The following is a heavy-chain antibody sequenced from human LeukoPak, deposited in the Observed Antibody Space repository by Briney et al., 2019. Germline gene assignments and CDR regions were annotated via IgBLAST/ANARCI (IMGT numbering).Heavy chain of an antibody. D-gene: IGHD4-11*01. CDR1: GYTFTSYG. J-gene: IGHJ4*02. CDR3: ARASRHDYLAHLFDY. Sequence: ASVKVSCKASGYTFTSYGISWVRQAPGQGLEWMGWISAYNGNTNYAQKLQGRVTMTTDTSTSTAYMELRSLRSDDTAVYYCARASRHDYLAHLFDYRGQGTLVTVSS. CDR2: ISAYNGNT. V-gene: IGHV1-18*01.